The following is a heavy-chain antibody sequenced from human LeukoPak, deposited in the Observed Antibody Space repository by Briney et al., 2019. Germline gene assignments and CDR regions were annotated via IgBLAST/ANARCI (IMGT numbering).Heavy chain of an antibody. CDR3: ARVLRSSSSCLGY. V-gene: IGHV1-2*06. J-gene: IGHJ4*02. CDR2: INPNSGGT. Sequence: ASVKVSCKASGYTFTGYYMHWVRQAPGQGLEWMGRINPNSGGTNYAQKFQGRVTMTRDTSISTAYMEVSRLRSDDTAVYYCARVLRSSSSCLGYWGQGTLVTVSS. CDR1: GYTFTGYY. D-gene: IGHD6-13*01.